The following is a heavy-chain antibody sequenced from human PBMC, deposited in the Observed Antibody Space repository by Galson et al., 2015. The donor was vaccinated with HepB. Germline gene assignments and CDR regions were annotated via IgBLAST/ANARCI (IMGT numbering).Heavy chain of an antibody. J-gene: IGHJ5*01. CDR2: IRTKGYGGTK. V-gene: IGHV3-49*03. D-gene: IGHD6-13*01. Sequence: ALRLSCATSGFTFGDYAMGWFRQAPGKGLEWVGFIRTKGYGGTKEYAASVKGRFTISRDDFERSAYLQMNSLTTEDTAVYFCSRGRYSSSWYVGWSDSWGQGTPVTVSS. CDR3: SRGRYSSSWYVGWSDS. CDR1: GFTFGDYA.